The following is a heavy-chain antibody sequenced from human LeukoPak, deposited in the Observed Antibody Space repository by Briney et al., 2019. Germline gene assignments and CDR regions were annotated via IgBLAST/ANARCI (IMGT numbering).Heavy chain of an antibody. Sequence: GGSLRLSCAASGFTFSSYSMSWVRQAPGKGLEWVSGTSDRGDYTYYADSVKGRFTISRDNSKNTLYLQMNNLRAEDTAVYYCAKVGYSGYENLDYWGQGTLVTVSS. CDR2: TSDRGDYT. CDR3: AKVGYSGYENLDY. D-gene: IGHD5-12*01. CDR1: GFTFSSYS. J-gene: IGHJ4*02. V-gene: IGHV3-23*01.